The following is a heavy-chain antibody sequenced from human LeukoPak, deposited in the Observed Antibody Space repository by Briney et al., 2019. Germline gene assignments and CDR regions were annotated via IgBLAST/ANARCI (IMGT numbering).Heavy chain of an antibody. D-gene: IGHD3-16*02. CDR1: GFTFSSYA. J-gene: IGHJ4*02. CDR3: AKDMITFGGVIVKYFDY. V-gene: IGHV3-23*01. CDR2: ISGSGGST. Sequence: GGSLRLSCAASGFTFSSYAMSWVRQAPGKGLEWVSAISGSGGSTYYADSVKGRFTISRDNSKNTLYLQMNSLRAEDTAVYYCAKDMITFGGVIVKYFDYWAREPWSPSPQ.